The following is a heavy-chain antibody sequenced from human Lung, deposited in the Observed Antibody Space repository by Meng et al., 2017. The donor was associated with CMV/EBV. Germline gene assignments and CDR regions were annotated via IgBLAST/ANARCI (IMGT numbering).Heavy chain of an antibody. CDR1: GGSISTYY. D-gene: IGHD3-16*02. CDR2: NYYSGST. V-gene: IGHV4-59*08. Sequence: VQLQESGPGWVKPSETLSLTWAVSGGSISTYYWSWIRQPPGKGLEWIGNNYYSGSTNYNPSLASRVTISVDSSKNQFSLKLSSVTAADTAVYYCARHQNGGTYPLDYWGQGTLVTVSS. J-gene: IGHJ4*02. CDR3: ARHQNGGTYPLDY.